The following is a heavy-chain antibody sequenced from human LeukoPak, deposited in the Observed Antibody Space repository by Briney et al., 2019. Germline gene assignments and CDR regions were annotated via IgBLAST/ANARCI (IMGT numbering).Heavy chain of an antibody. J-gene: IGHJ4*02. CDR3: AKDPALRYFAWFFDS. CDR2: ISYDGTNK. D-gene: IGHD3-9*01. CDR1: GFNFSNYA. Sequence: GGSLRLSCAASGFNFSNYAMHWVRQAPGKGLEWVAVISYDGTNKYYAESVKGRFTISRDNSKNTLYLQMITLRPEDTAVYYCAKDPALRYFAWFFDSWGQGTLVTVSS. V-gene: IGHV3-30*18.